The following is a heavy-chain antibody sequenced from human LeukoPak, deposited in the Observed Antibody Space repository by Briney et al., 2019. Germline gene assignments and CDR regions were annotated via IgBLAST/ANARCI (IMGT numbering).Heavy chain of an antibody. CDR3: ARGGAYYGSGSYPDY. CDR1: GGSISSGSYY. J-gene: IGHJ4*02. CDR2: TYTSGST. V-gene: IGHV4-61*02. D-gene: IGHD3-10*01. Sequence: SQTLSLTCTVSGGSISSGSYYWSWIRQPAGKGLEWIGRTYTSGSTNYNPSLKSRVTMSVDMSKNQFSLKLSSMIAADTAVYYCARGGAYYGSGSYPDYWGQGTLVTVSS.